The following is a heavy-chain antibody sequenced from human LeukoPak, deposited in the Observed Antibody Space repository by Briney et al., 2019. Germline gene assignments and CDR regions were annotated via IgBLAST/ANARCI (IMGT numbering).Heavy chain of an antibody. CDR1: GFTFSSYA. V-gene: IGHV3-21*01. D-gene: IGHD3-9*01. CDR3: ARCYYDLLTGYYTFYFDN. Sequence: PGGSLRLSCAASGFTFSSYAMSWVRQAPGKGLEWVSSMSSSRNFINYADSVRGRFTISRENAKNSLYLQMNRLRDEDTAVYYCARCYYDLLTGYYTFYFDNWGQGTLVTVSS. CDR2: MSSSRNFI. J-gene: IGHJ4*02.